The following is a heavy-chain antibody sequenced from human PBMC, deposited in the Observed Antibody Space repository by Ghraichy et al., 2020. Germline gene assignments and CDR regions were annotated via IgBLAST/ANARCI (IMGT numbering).Heavy chain of an antibody. V-gene: IGHV3-21*01. J-gene: IGHJ4*02. CDR3: ARGLPTLGPATRRFDY. Sequence: GGSLRLSCVGSGFDFSGYAMTWVRQAPGKGLEWVSSISATSSYIYYADSVKGRFTISRDNAKNSMYLQMSSLRAEDSAQYYCARGLPTLGPATRRFDYWGQGILVTVSS. CDR2: ISATSSYI. CDR1: GFDFSGYA. D-gene: IGHD2-21*02.